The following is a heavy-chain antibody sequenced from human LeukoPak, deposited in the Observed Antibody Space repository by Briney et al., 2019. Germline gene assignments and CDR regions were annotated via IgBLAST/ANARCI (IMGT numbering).Heavy chain of an antibody. J-gene: IGHJ4*02. D-gene: IGHD2-2*01. CDR2: ISVRGGHT. V-gene: IGHV3-23*01. CDR1: GFTFSSYE. CDR3: AKDRECSGTTCSRYFDF. Sequence: GGSLRLSCAASGFTFSSYEMNWVRQAPGKGLEWVSGISVRGGHTYYADPVKGRFTISRDNSGNTMYLQMNSLRAEDTAVYYCAKDRECSGTTCSRYFDFWGQGTLVDVSS.